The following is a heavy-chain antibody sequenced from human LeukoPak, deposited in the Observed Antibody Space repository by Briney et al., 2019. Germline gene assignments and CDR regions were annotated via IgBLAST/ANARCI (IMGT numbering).Heavy chain of an antibody. CDR3: ARDEEFEMFGYYFDY. J-gene: IGHJ4*02. Sequence: ASVKVSCKASGGTFSSSTISWVRQAPGQALEWMGGIIPIFDTTNYAQKFQGRVKITADESTNTAYMELSSLRSEDTAVYYCARDEEFEMFGYYFDYWGQGTLVTVSS. V-gene: IGHV1-69*13. D-gene: IGHD3-10*02. CDR2: IIPIFDTT. CDR1: GGTFSSST.